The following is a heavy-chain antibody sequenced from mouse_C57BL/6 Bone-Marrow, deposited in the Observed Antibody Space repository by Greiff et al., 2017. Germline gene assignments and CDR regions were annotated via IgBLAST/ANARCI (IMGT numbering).Heavy chain of an antibody. CDR2: IDPENGDT. CDR1: GFNIKDDY. V-gene: IGHV14-4*01. J-gene: IGHJ2*01. Sequence: EVKLQESGAELVRPGASVKLSCTASGFNIKDDYLHWVQQRPEQGLEWIGWIDPENGDTEYASKFQGKATITADTSSNTVYLQLSSLTSEDTAVYYCTTAVDYWGQGTTLTVSS. CDR3: TTAVDY.